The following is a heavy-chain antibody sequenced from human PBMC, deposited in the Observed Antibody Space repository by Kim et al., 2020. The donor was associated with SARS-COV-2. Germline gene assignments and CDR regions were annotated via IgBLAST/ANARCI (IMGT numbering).Heavy chain of an antibody. CDR2: ISFSGANI. J-gene: IGHJ3*02. CDR3: TRQDITPFFDI. Sequence: GGSLRLSCVASGFSFNSYTLNWVRQAPERGLEWVSSISFSGANIYYADSVRGRFTISRDNAKNSLYLQMSLLRAEDTALYYCTRQDITPFFDIWVQGTLV. CDR1: GFSFNSYT. V-gene: IGHV3-21*01. D-gene: IGHD3-3*01.